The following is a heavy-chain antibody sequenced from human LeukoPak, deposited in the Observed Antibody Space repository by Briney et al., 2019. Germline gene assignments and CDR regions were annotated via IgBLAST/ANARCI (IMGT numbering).Heavy chain of an antibody. Sequence: GGSLRLSCAASGFTVSSNYMSWVRQAPGKGLEWVANIKQDGSEKYYVDSVKGRFTISRDNAKNSLYLQMNSLRAEDTAVYYCARETGLDAFDIWGQGTMVTVSS. CDR2: IKQDGSEK. J-gene: IGHJ3*02. CDR1: GFTVSSNY. V-gene: IGHV3-7*01. CDR3: ARETGLDAFDI.